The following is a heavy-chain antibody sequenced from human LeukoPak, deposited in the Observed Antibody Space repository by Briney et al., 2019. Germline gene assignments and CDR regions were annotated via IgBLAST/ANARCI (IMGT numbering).Heavy chain of an antibody. Sequence: GGSLRLSPAASGFSFSTYAMSWVRQAPGKGLEWVSSISDKGDKTYYADSVKGRFTISRDNSRNTVYLQMNDLRAEDTAVYHCVKGGGSGFDYWGQGTLVTVSS. D-gene: IGHD3-10*01. V-gene: IGHV3-23*01. J-gene: IGHJ4*02. CDR3: VKGGGSGFDY. CDR1: GFSFSTYA. CDR2: ISDKGDKT.